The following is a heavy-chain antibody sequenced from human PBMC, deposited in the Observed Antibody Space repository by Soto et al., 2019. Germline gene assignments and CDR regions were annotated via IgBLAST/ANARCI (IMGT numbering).Heavy chain of an antibody. Sequence: APVKVSCKASGYVSIGYGISRWRQAPGQGLEGMGWISGYNGNTKYAEKLQGRGTMTTDTSTNTAYMELRSLRSADTAVYYCARLNYYDXRXYYYFHYWGRG. CDR2: ISGYNGNT. CDR1: GYVSIGYG. V-gene: IGHV1-18*01. D-gene: IGHD3-22*01. CDR3: ARLNYYDXRXYYYFHY. J-gene: IGHJ4*02.